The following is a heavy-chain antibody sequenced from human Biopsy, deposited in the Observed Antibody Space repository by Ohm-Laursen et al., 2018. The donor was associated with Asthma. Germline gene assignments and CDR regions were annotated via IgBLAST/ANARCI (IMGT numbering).Heavy chain of an antibody. CDR3: ARGDSSGWSHYYFDY. D-gene: IGHD6-19*01. CDR1: GFSFSDYF. V-gene: IGHV3-11*01. CDR2: ISSSGSTK. J-gene: IGHJ4*02. Sequence: GSLRLSCTASGFSFSDYFMTWMRQPPGKGLEWVGSISSSGSTKYPSESILGRYTMSRDNAQRSMTLEVHSLRAEDTAVYYCARGDSSGWSHYYFDYWGQGTLVTVSS.